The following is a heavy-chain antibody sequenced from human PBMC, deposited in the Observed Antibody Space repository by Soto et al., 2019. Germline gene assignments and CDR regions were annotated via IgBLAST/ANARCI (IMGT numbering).Heavy chain of an antibody. CDR2: ISWNSGRI. CDR1: GFTFDDYA. Sequence: GGSLRLSCAASGFTFDDYAMYWVRQVPGKGLEWASGISWNSGRIGYADSVKGRFTISRDNAKNSLYLQMYSLRPEDTALYYCTKARLWGGDGYNSYYYNAMDVWGQGTTVTVSS. D-gene: IGHD3-16*01. CDR3: TKARLWGGDGYNSYYYNAMDV. V-gene: IGHV3-9*01. J-gene: IGHJ6*02.